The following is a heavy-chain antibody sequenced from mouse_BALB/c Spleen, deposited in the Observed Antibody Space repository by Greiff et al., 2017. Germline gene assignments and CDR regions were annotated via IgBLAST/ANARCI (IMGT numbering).Heavy chain of an antibody. J-gene: IGHJ4*01. V-gene: IGHV1-9*01. D-gene: IGHD2-3*01. CDR1: GYTFSSYW. CDR3: ARPNGYYEGGAMDY. CDR2: MLPGSGST. Sequence: VQLQQSGAELMKPGASVKISCKATGYTFSSYWLEWVKQRPGHGLEWIGEMLPGSGSTNYNEKFKGKATFTADTSSNTAYMQLSSLTSEDSAVYYCARPNGYYEGGAMDYWGQGTSVTVSS.